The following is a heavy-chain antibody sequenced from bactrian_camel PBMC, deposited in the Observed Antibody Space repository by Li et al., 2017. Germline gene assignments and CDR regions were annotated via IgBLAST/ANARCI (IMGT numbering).Heavy chain of an antibody. CDR3: SRDPDGVF. V-gene: IGHV3S9*01. CDR2: IDSTGSA. D-gene: IGHD1*01. CDR1: GFTFSSYL. Sequence: HVQLVESGGGMVQPGGSLRLSCEASGFTFSSYLMYWFRQSPGKEREGVGGIDSTGSAAYADSVKGRFTISQDNAKNTVYLQMNNLKTEDTAMYYCSRDPDGVFRGQGTQVTVS. J-gene: IGHJ4*01.